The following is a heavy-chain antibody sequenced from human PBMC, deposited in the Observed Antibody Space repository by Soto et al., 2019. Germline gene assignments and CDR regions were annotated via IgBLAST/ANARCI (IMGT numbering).Heavy chain of an antibody. V-gene: IGHV4-59*01. CDR3: ARATVQRHFDS. Sequence: SETLSLTCTVSGGSISNKYWAWIRQPPGKGLEWIGYIYYTGSTTYHPSLTSRVAISLDTSMQQFSLRLNSVTAADTAVYYCARATVQRHFDSWGQGTLVTVSS. D-gene: IGHD4-4*01. J-gene: IGHJ4*02. CDR2: IYYTGST. CDR1: GGSISNKY.